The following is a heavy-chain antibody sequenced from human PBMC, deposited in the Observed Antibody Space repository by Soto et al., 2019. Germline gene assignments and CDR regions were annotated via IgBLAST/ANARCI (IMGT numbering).Heavy chain of an antibody. Sequence: GGSLILSCAASGFTFSSYAMHWVRQAPGKGLEYVSAISSNGGSTYYANSVKGRFTISRDNSKNTLYLQMGSLRAEDMAVYYCARGPGYYFDYWGQGTLVTVSS. V-gene: IGHV3-64*01. CDR1: GFTFSSYA. CDR3: ARGPGYYFDY. J-gene: IGHJ4*02. CDR2: ISSNGGST.